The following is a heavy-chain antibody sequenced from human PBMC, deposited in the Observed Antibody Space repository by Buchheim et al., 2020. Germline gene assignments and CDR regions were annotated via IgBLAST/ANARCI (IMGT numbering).Heavy chain of an antibody. Sequence: QVQLMESGGGVVQPGKSLRLSCAAPGFTFRSYGMHWVRQFPGKGLDWVAVIWHDGSTKYYADSVKGRFTISRNNSTNTLHLEMNSLRAEDTAVYYCARGQRWLQLPGFWGQGIL. V-gene: IGHV3-33*01. CDR3: ARGQRWLQLPGF. CDR1: GFTFRSYG. CDR2: IWHDGSTK. J-gene: IGHJ4*02. D-gene: IGHD5-24*01.